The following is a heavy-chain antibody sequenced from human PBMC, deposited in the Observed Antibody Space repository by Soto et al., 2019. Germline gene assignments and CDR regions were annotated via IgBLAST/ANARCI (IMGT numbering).Heavy chain of an antibody. CDR3: ARERLTMVRGTNWFDP. CDR2: IYYSGST. Sequence: QVQLQESGPGLVKPSQTLSLTCTVSGGSISSGGYYWSWIRQHPGKGLEWIGYIYYSGSTYYNPSLKSRVTLSVDTSKNQFSLKLSSVTAADTAVYYCARERLTMVRGTNWFDPWGQGTLVTVSS. CDR1: GGSISSGGYY. V-gene: IGHV4-31*03. D-gene: IGHD3-10*01. J-gene: IGHJ5*02.